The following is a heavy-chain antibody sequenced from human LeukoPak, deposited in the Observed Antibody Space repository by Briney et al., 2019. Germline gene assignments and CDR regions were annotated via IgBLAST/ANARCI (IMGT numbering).Heavy chain of an antibody. V-gene: IGHV4-31*03. CDR1: GGSISSGGYY. Sequence: PSETLPLTCTVSGGSISSGGYYWSWIRQHPGKGLEWIGYIYYSGSTYYNPSLKSRVTISVDTSKNQFSLKLSSVTAADTAVYYCARGNYDYVWGSYRAYYFDYWGQGTLVTVSS. D-gene: IGHD3-16*02. CDR2: IYYSGST. CDR3: ARGNYDYVWGSYRAYYFDY. J-gene: IGHJ4*02.